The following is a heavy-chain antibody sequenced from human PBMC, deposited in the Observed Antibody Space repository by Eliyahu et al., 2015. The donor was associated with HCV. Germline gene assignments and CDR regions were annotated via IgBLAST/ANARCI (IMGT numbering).Heavy chain of an antibody. CDR1: GGSISXSSYY. CDR2: IXYSGST. CDR3: ARDRAHRGPDTYYYDSSGYSDAFDI. D-gene: IGHD3-22*01. Sequence: QLQLQESGPGLVKPSETLSLTCTVSGGSISXSSYYWGWIRXPPGKGLXWIGSIXYSGSTYYNPSLKSRVTISVDTSKNQFSLKLSSVTAADTAVYYCARDRAHRGPDTYYYDSSGYSDAFDIWGQGTMVTVSS. J-gene: IGHJ3*02. V-gene: IGHV4-39*07.